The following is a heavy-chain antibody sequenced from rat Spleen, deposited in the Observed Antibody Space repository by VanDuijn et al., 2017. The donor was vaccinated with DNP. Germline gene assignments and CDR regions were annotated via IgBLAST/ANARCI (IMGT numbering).Heavy chain of an antibody. CDR2: IVASGGNT. J-gene: IGHJ2*01. V-gene: IGHV5S13*01. CDR1: GFTFSDYG. CDR3: TRGGTYYFDY. Sequence: EVQLVGSGGGLVQSGGSLKLSCAASGFTFSDYGMAWVRQAPKKSLEWVASIVASGGNTAYRDSVRGRFTISRDNGKSILHLQMDSLRSEDTATYYCTRGGTYYFDYWGQGVMVTVSS.